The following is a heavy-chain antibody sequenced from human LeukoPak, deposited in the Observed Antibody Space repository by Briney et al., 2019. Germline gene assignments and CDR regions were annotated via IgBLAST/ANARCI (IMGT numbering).Heavy chain of an antibody. CDR2: IKKDGSEK. CDR1: RFTFSSYW. J-gene: IGHJ4*02. D-gene: IGHD5-18*01. V-gene: IGHV3-7*01. Sequence: GGSLRLSCAASRFTFSSYWMSWVRQAPGKGLEWVANIKKDGSEKYYVDSVKGRFTISRDNAKNSLYLQMNSLRAEDTAVYYCARPVDTAMATIDYWGQGTLVTVSS. CDR3: ARPVDTAMATIDY.